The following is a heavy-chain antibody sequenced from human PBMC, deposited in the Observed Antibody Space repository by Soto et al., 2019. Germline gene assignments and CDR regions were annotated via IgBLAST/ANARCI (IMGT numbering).Heavy chain of an antibody. J-gene: IGHJ6*02. CDR2: IYTSGST. V-gene: IGHV4-4*07. CDR3: ATGVPRTNYYYYYGMDV. CDR1: GGSISSYY. Sequence: SETLSLTCTASGGSISSYYWSWIRQPAGKGLEWIGRIYTSGSTNYNPSLKSRVTMSVDTSKNQFSLKLSSVAAADTAVYYCATGVPRTNYYYYYGMDVWGQGTTVTVSS. D-gene: IGHD3-3*01.